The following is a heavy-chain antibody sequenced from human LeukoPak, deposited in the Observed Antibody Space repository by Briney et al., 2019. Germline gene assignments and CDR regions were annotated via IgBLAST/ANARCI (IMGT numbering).Heavy chain of an antibody. V-gene: IGHV3-7*01. CDR3: ARDAGYSSGWYGRKMYYFDY. D-gene: IGHD6-19*01. Sequence: PGGSLRLSCAASGFTFSSYWMSWVRQAPGKGLEWVQHIKQEGSEKYYVDSVKGRFTISRGNAKNSLYLQMNSLRAEDTAVYYCARDAGYSSGWYGRKMYYFDYWGQGTLVTVSS. J-gene: IGHJ4*02. CDR1: GFTFSSYW. CDR2: IKQEGSEK.